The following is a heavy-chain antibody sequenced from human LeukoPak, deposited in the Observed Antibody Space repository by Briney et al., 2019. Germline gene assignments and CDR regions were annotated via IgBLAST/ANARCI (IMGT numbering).Heavy chain of an antibody. V-gene: IGHV3-74*01. CDR2: INRDGTIT. CDR1: GFILSNYW. Sequence: PGGSLRLSCAASGFILSNYWIHWVRQAPGRGLVWVSRINRDGTITTYADSVKGRFTISRDNAKNTVYLRMNRLRAEDTAVYYCSRDMHGPRDYWGQGTLVTVSS. J-gene: IGHJ4*02. CDR3: SRDMHGPRDY. D-gene: IGHD2-2*01.